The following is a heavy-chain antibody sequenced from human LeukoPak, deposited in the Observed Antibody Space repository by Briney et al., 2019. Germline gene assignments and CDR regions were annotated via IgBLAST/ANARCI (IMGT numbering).Heavy chain of an antibody. CDR2: ISGSGGST. Sequence: GGSLRLSCAASGFTFSSYAMSWVRQAPGKGLEWVSAISGSGGSTYYADSVKGRFTISRGNSKNTLYLQMNSLRAEDTAVYYCAKDWVTMGRGVIDFDYWGQGTLVTVSS. J-gene: IGHJ4*02. V-gene: IGHV3-23*01. D-gene: IGHD3-10*01. CDR1: GFTFSSYA. CDR3: AKDWVTMGRGVIDFDY.